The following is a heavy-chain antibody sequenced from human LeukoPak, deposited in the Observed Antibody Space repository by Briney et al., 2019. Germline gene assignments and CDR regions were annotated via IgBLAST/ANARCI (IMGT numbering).Heavy chain of an antibody. CDR1: GYTFTSYD. CDR3: ARDNDFDY. V-gene: IGHV1-46*01. Sequence: ASVKVSCKASGYTFTSYDINWVRQAPGQGLKWMGIIYPGGGSTSYAQKFQGRVTMTRDMSTSTVYMELSSLRSEDTAVYYCARDNDFDYWGQGTLVTVSS. D-gene: IGHD2-8*01. CDR2: IYPGGGST. J-gene: IGHJ4*02.